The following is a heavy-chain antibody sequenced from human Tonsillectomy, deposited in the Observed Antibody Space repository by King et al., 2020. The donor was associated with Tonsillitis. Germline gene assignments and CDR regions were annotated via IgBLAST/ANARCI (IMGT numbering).Heavy chain of an antibody. CDR3: AKPLYGYSPSPLFDY. Sequence: VQLVESGGGLVQPGRSLRLSCAASGFTFDDYAMHWVRQAPGKGLEWVSRISWNNDDIAQADSVKGRFTISRDNAKNSLYLQMNSLRTEDTALYYCAKPLYGYSPSPLFDYWGQGILVTVSS. V-gene: IGHV3-9*01. J-gene: IGHJ4*02. CDR1: GFTFDDYA. D-gene: IGHD6-13*01. CDR2: ISWNNDDI.